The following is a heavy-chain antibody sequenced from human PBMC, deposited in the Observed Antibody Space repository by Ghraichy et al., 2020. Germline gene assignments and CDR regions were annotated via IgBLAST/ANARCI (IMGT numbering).Heavy chain of an antibody. Sequence: SETLSLTCTVSGGSISSYYWSWIRQPAGKGLEWIGRIYTSGSTNYNPSLKSRVTMSVDTSKNQFSLKLSSVTAADTAVYYCARDVGPRPPSSWYSSGWAPKKPNWFDPWGQGTLVTVFS. V-gene: IGHV4-4*07. D-gene: IGHD6-19*01. CDR1: GGSISSYY. J-gene: IGHJ5*02. CDR3: ARDVGPRPPSSWYSSGWAPKKPNWFDP. CDR2: IYTSGST.